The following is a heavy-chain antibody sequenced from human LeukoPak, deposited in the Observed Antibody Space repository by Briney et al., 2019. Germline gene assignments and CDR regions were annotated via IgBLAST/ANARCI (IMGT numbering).Heavy chain of an antibody. CDR1: GDSVSSNSAG. CDR3: ARGWQKLGFDY. Sequence: SQTLSLTCAISGDSVSSNSAGWNWIRQSPSRGLEWLGRTYYRSTWYNDYAVSVKSRITINPDTSKNQFSLQLNSATPEDTAVYYCARGWQKLGFDYWGQGTLVTVSS. CDR2: TYYRSTWYN. D-gene: IGHD3-16*01. V-gene: IGHV6-1*01. J-gene: IGHJ4*02.